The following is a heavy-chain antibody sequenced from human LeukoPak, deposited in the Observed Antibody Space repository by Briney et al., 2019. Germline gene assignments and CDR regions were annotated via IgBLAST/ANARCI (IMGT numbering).Heavy chain of an antibody. V-gene: IGHV1-2*02. CDR3: AVHYYASGSYFNY. D-gene: IGHD3-10*01. CDR1: GYTFTGYY. CDR2: INPTSFGT. J-gene: IGHJ4*02. Sequence: GASVKVSCKASGYTFTGYYIHWVRQAPGQGLEWMGWINPTSFGTKYEQKFQGRVTMTRDTSISTAYMELSSLRSEDTAVYYCAVHYYASGSYFNYWGQGTLVTVSS.